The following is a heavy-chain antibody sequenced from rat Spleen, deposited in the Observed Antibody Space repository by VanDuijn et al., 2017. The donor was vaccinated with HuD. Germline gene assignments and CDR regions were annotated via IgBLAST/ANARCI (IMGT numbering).Heavy chain of an antibody. J-gene: IGHJ3*01. Sequence: EVQLVESGGGLVQPGRSLKLSCAASGFTFSNYYMAWVRQAPTKGLEWVAYISTGGGSTYYRDSVKGRFTISRDNAKSTLYLQMDSLRSEDTATYYCTTGYSSYISPFAYWGQGTLVTVSS. CDR3: TTGYSSYISPFAY. CDR2: ISTGGGST. V-gene: IGHV5-27*01. CDR1: GFTFSNYY. D-gene: IGHD1-2*01.